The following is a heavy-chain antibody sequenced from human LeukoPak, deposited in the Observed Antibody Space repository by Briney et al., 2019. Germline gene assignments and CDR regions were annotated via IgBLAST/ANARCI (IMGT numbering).Heavy chain of an antibody. CDR1: GYTFTSYG. V-gene: IGHV1-18*01. CDR3: ARDSYYYDSSGYREFFDY. CDR2: ISAYNGNT. D-gene: IGHD3-22*01. Sequence: ASVTVSCKASGYTFTSYGISWVRQAPGQGLEWMGWISAYNGNTNYAQKLQGRVTMTTDTSTSTAYMELRSLRSDDTAVYYCARDSYYYDSSGYREFFDYWGQGTLVTVSS. J-gene: IGHJ4*02.